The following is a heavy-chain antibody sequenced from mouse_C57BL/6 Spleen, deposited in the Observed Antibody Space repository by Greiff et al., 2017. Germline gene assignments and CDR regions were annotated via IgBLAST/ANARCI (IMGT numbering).Heavy chain of an antibody. V-gene: IGHV1-5*01. D-gene: IGHD2-2*01. CDR1: GYTFTSYW. CDR2: IYPGNSDT. J-gene: IGHJ1*03. Sequence: VQLKESGPVLARPGASVKMSCKTSGYTFTSYWMHWVKQRPGQGLEWIGAIYPGNSDTSYNQKFKGKAKLTAGTSASTAYMELSSLTNEDAAVYYATRSGLRLAGDWYFDFWGTGTTVTVSS. CDR3: TRSGLRLAGDWYFDF.